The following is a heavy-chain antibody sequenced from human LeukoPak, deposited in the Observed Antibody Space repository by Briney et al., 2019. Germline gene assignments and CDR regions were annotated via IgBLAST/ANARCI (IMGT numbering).Heavy chain of an antibody. J-gene: IGHJ4*02. CDR1: GYTFTSYG. D-gene: IGHD6-19*01. Sequence: ASVKVSCKASGYTFTSYGMSWVRQAPGQGLEWMGWISAYNGNTNYAQKLQGRVTMTTDTSTSTAYMELRSLGSDDTAVYYCAGSSSYSSGWYMIDYWGQGTLVTVSS. CDR3: AGSSSYSSGWYMIDY. CDR2: ISAYNGNT. V-gene: IGHV1-18*01.